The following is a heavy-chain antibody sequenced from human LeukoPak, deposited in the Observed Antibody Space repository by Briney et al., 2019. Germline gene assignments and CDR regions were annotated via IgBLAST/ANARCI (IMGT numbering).Heavy chain of an antibody. D-gene: IGHD6-13*01. CDR2: FYTSGTT. CDR3: ASTYTSSWYNWYFDL. CDR1: GGSISSYY. Sequence: PSETLSLTCTVSGGSISSYYWNWIRQPAGKGLEWIGRFYTSGTTNYNPSLKSRVTMSLDTSKNQFSLKLSSVTAADTAIYYCASTYTSSWYNWYFDLWGPGTLVTVSS. V-gene: IGHV4-4*07. J-gene: IGHJ2*01.